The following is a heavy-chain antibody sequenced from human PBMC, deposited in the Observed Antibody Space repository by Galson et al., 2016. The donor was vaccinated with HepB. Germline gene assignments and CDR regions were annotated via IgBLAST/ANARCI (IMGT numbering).Heavy chain of an antibody. CDR1: GGTFSSYA. Sequence: SCKASGGTFSSYAINWARQAPGQGLEWMGGIIPLCGTTNYAQKFQGRVTITADESTSTAYMELSSLRSEDTAVYYCARVRDGYNKYYHYGLDVWGQGTTVTVSS. J-gene: IGHJ6*02. D-gene: IGHD5-24*01. CDR3: ARVRDGYNKYYHYGLDV. CDR2: IIPLCGTT. V-gene: IGHV1-69*01.